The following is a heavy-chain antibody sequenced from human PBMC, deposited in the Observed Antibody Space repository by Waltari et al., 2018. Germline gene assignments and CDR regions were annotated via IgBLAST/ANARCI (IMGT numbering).Heavy chain of an antibody. D-gene: IGHD4-17*01. J-gene: IGHJ4*02. V-gene: IGHV3-23*01. CDR1: GVIFRSNA. CDR3: ARDPLNDYGGWDDY. Sequence: EVQLLESGGTLVQSGGSLRVSCAASGVIFRSNAFSWVRPAPGKGLEWVSSISGSGENTYYAESVKGRFTISRDNSKHTVFLQMNNLRVDDTAVYYCARDPLNDYGGWDDYWGQGTLVTVSS. CDR2: ISGSGENT.